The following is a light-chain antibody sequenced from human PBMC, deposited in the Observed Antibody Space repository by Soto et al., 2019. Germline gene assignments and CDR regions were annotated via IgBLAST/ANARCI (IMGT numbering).Light chain of an antibody. V-gene: IGKV3D-20*02. CDR2: DAS. Sequence: EIVLTQSPGTLSLSPGERATLSCRASQSVSSSYLAWYQHKPGQAPSLLIYDASNRATGIPARFSGTGSGTDFTLTINNLEPEDFAVYYCQVRTNWSIAFGRGTRLEIK. CDR1: QSVSSSY. J-gene: IGKJ5*01. CDR3: QVRTNWSIA.